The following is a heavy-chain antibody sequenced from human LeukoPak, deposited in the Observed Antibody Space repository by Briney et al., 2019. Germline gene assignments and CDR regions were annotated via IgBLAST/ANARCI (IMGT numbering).Heavy chain of an antibody. Sequence: SETLSLTCTVSGGSISSSSYYWSWIRQPAGKGLEWIGRIYTSGSTNYNPSLKSRVTMSVDTSKNQFSLKLSSVTAADTAVYYCARSSWYYYNIGPSWGYWGQGTLVTVSS. D-gene: IGHD6-13*01. J-gene: IGHJ4*02. CDR1: GGSISSSSYY. CDR3: ARSSWYYYNIGPSWGY. CDR2: IYTSGST. V-gene: IGHV4-61*02.